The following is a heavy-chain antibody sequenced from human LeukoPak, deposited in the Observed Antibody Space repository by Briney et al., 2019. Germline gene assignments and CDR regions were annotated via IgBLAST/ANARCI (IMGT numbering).Heavy chain of an antibody. J-gene: IGHJ5*02. Sequence: ASVKVSCKASGYTFTSYYMHWVRQAPGQGLEWMGWINPNSGATNYAQKFQGRVSMTGDTSISTAYMELSRLGSDDTAVYYCAREVFDLWLDTNWFDPWGQGTLVTVSS. CDR1: GYTFTSYY. CDR2: INPNSGAT. V-gene: IGHV1-2*02. D-gene: IGHD6-19*01. CDR3: AREVFDLWLDTNWFDP.